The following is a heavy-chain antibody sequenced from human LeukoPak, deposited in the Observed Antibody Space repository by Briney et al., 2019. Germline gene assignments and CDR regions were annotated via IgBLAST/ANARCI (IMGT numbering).Heavy chain of an antibody. CDR3: ARDLSTGGASDY. D-gene: IGHD3-16*01. Sequence: KTGGSLRPSCAASGFTFSSYALSWVRQAPGKGLEWVSTISSSSTYIYYADSVKGRITISRDNAKNSLYLQMNSLRSEDTAVYYCARDLSTGGASDYWGQGTLVTVSS. J-gene: IGHJ4*02. V-gene: IGHV3-21*01. CDR1: GFTFSSYA. CDR2: ISSSSTYI.